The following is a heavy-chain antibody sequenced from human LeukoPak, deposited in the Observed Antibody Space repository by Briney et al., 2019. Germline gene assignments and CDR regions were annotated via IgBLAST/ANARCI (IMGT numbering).Heavy chain of an antibody. Sequence: GGSLRLSCAASGFTFSSYGMHWVRQAPGKGLEWVAVISYDGSNKYYADSVKGRFTISRDNSKNTLYLQMNSLRAEDTAVYYCAKGSGYSSGWLNYFDYWGQGTLVTVSS. CDR2: ISYDGSNK. CDR3: AKGSGYSSGWLNYFDY. CDR1: GFTFSSYG. J-gene: IGHJ4*02. D-gene: IGHD6-19*01. V-gene: IGHV3-30*18.